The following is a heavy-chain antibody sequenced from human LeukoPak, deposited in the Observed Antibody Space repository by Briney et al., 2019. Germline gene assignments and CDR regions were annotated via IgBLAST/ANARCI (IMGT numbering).Heavy chain of an antibody. V-gene: IGHV1-2*02. CDR2: INPNSGGT. CDR3: AREGGAGCYYYYMDV. Sequence: GASVKVSCKASGYTFAGYYMHWVRQAPGQGLEWMGWINPNSGGTNYAQKFQGRVTMTRDTSISTAYMELSRLRSDDTAVYYCAREGGAGCYYYYMDVWGKGTTVTVSS. D-gene: IGHD1-26*01. CDR1: GYTFAGYY. J-gene: IGHJ6*03.